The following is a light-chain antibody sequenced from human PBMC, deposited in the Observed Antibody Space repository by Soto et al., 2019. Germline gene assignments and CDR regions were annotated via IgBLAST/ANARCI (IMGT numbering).Light chain of an antibody. CDR3: QQSDSWPRT. CDR2: GAS. Sequence: EIVMTQSPATLSESPGERATLSCRASQSVSSNLAWYQQKPGQAPRLLIYGASTRATGVPARFSGSGSGTEFTLTISSLQSEDFAVYYCQQSDSWPRTFGQGTKVDIK. CDR1: QSVSSN. J-gene: IGKJ1*01. V-gene: IGKV3-15*01.